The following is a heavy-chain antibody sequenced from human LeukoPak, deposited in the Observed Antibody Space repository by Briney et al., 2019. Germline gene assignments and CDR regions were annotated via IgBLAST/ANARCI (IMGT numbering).Heavy chain of an antibody. Sequence: SVKVSCKASGGTFSSYAISWVRQAPGQGLEWMGGIIPIFGTANYAQKFQGRVTITTDESTSTAYMELSSLRSEDTAVYYCASSVVVVLRTAFDIWGQGTMVTVSS. CDR2: IIPIFGTA. J-gene: IGHJ3*02. CDR3: ASSVVVVLRTAFDI. D-gene: IGHD2-15*01. V-gene: IGHV1-69*05. CDR1: GGTFSSYA.